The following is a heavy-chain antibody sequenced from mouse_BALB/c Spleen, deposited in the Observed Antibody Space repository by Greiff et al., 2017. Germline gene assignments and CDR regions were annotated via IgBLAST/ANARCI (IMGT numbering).Heavy chain of an antibody. V-gene: IGHV1S137*01. Sequence: VQLQQSGAELVRPGVSVKISCKGSGYTFTDYAMHWVKQSHAKSLEWIGVISTYYGDASYNQKFKGKATLTVDKSSSTAYMELRSLTSEDSAVYYCARENSLLRLFWYFDVWGAGTTVTVSS. J-gene: IGHJ1*01. CDR2: ISTYYGDA. D-gene: IGHD1-2*01. CDR1: GYTFTDYA. CDR3: ARENSLLRLFWYFDV.